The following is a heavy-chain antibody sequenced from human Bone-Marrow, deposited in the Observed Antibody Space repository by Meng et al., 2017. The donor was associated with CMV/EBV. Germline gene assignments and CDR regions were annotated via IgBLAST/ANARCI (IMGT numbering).Heavy chain of an antibody. J-gene: IGHJ4*02. V-gene: IGHV3-33*06. CDR3: AKGDCSSNSCSLDY. CDR1: GFTFSNYG. CDR2: IWYDGSNK. Sequence: GESLKISCAASGFTFSNYGMHWVRQAPGKGLEWVAVIWYDGSNKYYADSVKGRFTISRDNSKKTLYLQMNSLRAEDTAVYYCAKGDCSSNSCSLDYWGQGTLVTVSS. D-gene: IGHD2-2*01.